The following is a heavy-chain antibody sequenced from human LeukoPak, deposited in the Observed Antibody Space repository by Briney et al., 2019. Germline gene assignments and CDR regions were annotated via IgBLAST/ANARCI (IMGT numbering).Heavy chain of an antibody. V-gene: IGHV1-2*02. J-gene: IGHJ3*02. D-gene: IGHD3-22*01. CDR3: ARANYFDSSGYLTADAFDI. CDR1: RYIFTGYY. CDR2: INPNRGGT. Sequence: ASVKVSCKASRYIFTGYYIHWVRQAPGQGLEWMGWINPNRGGTNYAQKFQGRVTMTRDTSISTAYMELSGLRSDDTAVCYCARANYFDSSGYLTADAFDIWGQGTMVTVSS.